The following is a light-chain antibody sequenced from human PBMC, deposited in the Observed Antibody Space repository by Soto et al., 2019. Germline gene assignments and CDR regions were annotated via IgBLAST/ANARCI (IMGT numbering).Light chain of an antibody. CDR3: SSYAGSNNLV. J-gene: IGLJ2*01. CDR1: NSDIGGYNY. V-gene: IGLV2-14*01. CDR2: EVS. Sequence: QSALTQPASVSGSPGQSITISCTGTNSDIGGYNYVSWYQQHPGKAPKLMIYEVSNRPSGVSNRFSGSKSGNTASLTISGLQAEDEADYYCSSYAGSNNLVFGGGTKVTVL.